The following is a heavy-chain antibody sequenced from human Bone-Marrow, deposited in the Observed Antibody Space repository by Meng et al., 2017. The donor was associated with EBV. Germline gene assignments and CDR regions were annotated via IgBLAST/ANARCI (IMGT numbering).Heavy chain of an antibody. CDR2: INLGGSIR. Sequence: QVEFVEFGGGFVKPGGSLRLSCAASDPTFIEFYMSWIRQAPGKGPEWLGYINLGGSIRKYADSVKGRFTISRDNAKNLLYLHMNSLRADDTAIYFCARDGGLQTGWFGPWGQGTLVTVSS. CDR1: DPTFIEFY. V-gene: IGHV3-11*01. D-gene: IGHD3-16*01. CDR3: ARDGGLQTGWFGP. J-gene: IGHJ5*02.